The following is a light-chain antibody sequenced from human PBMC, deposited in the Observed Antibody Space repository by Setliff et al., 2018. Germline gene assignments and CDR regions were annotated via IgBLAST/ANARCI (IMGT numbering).Light chain of an antibody. J-gene: IGLJ1*01. CDR1: SNDVGGYNY. Sequence: QSVLTQPASVSGSLGQSITISCTGTSNDVGGYNYVSWHKQHPGEAPQLMIYAVTKRPSGVSNRFSGSKSGKAASLTISGLQAEDEADYYCCSYVRGSAYVFGTGTKV. CDR3: CSYVRGSAYV. V-gene: IGLV2-14*03. CDR2: AVT.